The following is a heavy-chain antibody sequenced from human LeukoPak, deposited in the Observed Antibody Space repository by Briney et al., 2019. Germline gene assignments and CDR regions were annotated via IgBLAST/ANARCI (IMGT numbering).Heavy chain of an antibody. V-gene: IGHV1-46*01. J-gene: IGHJ4*02. D-gene: IGHD5-24*01. CDR3: ARDEARDGYTNYLDY. CDR1: GCTFTNYY. CDR2: INPSGGTT. Sequence: SVKVSCKTSGCTFTNYYMYWVRQAPGQGLEWIGIINPSGGTTNYVRKFQGRVTMTRDTSTRTVSMELGSLRSVDTAVYYCARDEARDGYTNYLDYWGQGTLVTVSS.